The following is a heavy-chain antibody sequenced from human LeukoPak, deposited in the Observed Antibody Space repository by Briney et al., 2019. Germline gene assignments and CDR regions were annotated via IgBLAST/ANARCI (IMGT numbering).Heavy chain of an antibody. D-gene: IGHD3-22*01. CDR1: GFTVRNYA. CDR3: AKDPNRYFDDSSGYFGF. J-gene: IGHJ4*02. V-gene: IGHV3-23*01. CDR2: ISDSGRST. Sequence: GGSLRLSCAASGFTVRNYAMSWVRQAPGKGLEWVSSISDSGRSTYYADSVKGRFTISRDNSKNTLYLQINSLRADDTAVYYCAKDPNRYFDDSSGYFGFWGQGTLVTGSS.